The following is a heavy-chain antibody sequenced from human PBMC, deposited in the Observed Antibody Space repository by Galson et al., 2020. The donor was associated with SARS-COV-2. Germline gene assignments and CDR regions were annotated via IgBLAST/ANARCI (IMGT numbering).Heavy chain of an antibody. CDR3: ARVQTLYSSSWYWLDY. D-gene: IGHD6-13*01. J-gene: IGHJ4*02. CDR2: ISSSNNYI. Sequence: NSGGSLRLSCAASGFTFSSYSMNWVRQAPGKGLECVSSISSSNNYIYYADSVKGRFTISRDNAKNSLYLQMNSLRAEDTAVYYCARVQTLYSSSWYWLDYWCQGTLVTVSS. CDR1: GFTFSSYS. V-gene: IGHV3-21*01.